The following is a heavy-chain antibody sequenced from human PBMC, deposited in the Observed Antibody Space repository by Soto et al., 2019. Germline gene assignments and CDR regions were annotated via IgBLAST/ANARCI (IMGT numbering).Heavy chain of an antibody. Sequence: GGSLRLSCAASGFTVSSNYMSWVRQAPGKGLEWVSVIYSGGSTYYADSVKGRFTISRDNSKNTLYLQMNSLRAEDTAVYYCARVIAAAGITTKEYYYYYYMDVWGKGTTVTVSS. J-gene: IGHJ6*03. CDR2: IYSGGST. CDR3: ARVIAAAGITTKEYYYYYYMDV. V-gene: IGHV3-66*01. CDR1: GFTVSSNY. D-gene: IGHD6-13*01.